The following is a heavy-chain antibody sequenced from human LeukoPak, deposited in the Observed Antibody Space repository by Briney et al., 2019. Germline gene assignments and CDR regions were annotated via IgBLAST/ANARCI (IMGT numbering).Heavy chain of an antibody. CDR1: GFTFSSYE. J-gene: IGHJ4*02. CDR2: ISSSGSTI. Sequence: GGSLRLSCAASGFTFSSYEMNWVGQAPGKGLEWVSYISSSGSTIYYADSVKGRFTISRDNAKNSLYLQLSSLRAEDTAVYYCANTMVRGSYNMDVWGQGTLVTVSS. CDR3: ANTMVRGSYNMDV. V-gene: IGHV3-48*03. D-gene: IGHD3-10*01.